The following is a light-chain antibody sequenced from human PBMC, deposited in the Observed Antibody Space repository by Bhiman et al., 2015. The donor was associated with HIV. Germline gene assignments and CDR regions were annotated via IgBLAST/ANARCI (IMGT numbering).Light chain of an antibody. CDR2: DVS. CDR1: SSDVGGFNY. V-gene: IGLV2-14*03. CDR3: SSLTSSLTYV. J-gene: IGLJ1*01. Sequence: QSALTQPASVSGSPGQSITISCTGTSSDVGGFNYVSWYQQHPGKAPKIMIYDVSKRPSGVSNRFSGSKSGNTASLTISGLQAEDEADYYCSSLTSSLTYVFGTGTNVTVL.